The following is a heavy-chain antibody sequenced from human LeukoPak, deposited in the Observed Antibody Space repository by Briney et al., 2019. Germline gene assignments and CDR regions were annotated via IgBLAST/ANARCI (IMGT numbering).Heavy chain of an antibody. V-gene: IGHV4-39*07. J-gene: IGHJ4*02. D-gene: IGHD6-13*01. Sequence: KPSETLSLTCSVSGGSISSSRSYWGWIRQTPGKGLEWVGSIYYNGDTYYNPSFKSRVAISADTSKNQLSLKLTSVTADDTAVYYCASDHLSIEATGTRYWGQGTLVTVSS. CDR2: IYYNGDT. CDR3: ASDHLSIEATGTRY. CDR1: GGSISSSRSY.